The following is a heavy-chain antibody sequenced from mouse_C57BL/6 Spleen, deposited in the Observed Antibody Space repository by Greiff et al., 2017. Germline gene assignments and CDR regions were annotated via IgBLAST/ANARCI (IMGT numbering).Heavy chain of an antibody. Sequence: VQLQQSGPVLVKPGASVKMSCKASGYTFTDYYMNWVKQSPGKSLEWIGGINPDNGGTSYNQKFKGKATLTVDKSSSTAYMELSSLTSEDSAVYYCARDNTVLGTDDVDYWGQGTTLTVSS. D-gene: IGHD2-14*01. CDR2: INPDNGGT. V-gene: IGHV1-19*01. J-gene: IGHJ2*01. CDR3: ARDNTVLGTDDVDY. CDR1: GYTFTDYY.